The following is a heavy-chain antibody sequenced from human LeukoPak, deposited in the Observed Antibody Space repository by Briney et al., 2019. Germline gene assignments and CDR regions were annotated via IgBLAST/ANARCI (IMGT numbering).Heavy chain of an antibody. V-gene: IGHV1-18*01. J-gene: IGHJ4*02. CDR3: SRSYHSTSWYYFDL. Sequence: ASVKVSCKASGYTFTSYDINWVRQATGRGPEWMGWISIGNGNTHYGQKFQDRVSMTRDIGSNTAFLELRSLRSDDTAVYFCSRSYHSTSWYYFDLWGQGTLVTVSS. CDR1: GYTFTSYD. CDR2: ISIGNGNT. D-gene: IGHD2-2*01.